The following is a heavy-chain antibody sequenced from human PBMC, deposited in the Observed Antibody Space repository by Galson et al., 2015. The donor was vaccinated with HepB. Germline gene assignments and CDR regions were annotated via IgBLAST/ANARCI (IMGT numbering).Heavy chain of an antibody. D-gene: IGHD3-22*01. CDR2: ISSSSSYI. CDR3: ARDHDTTSYYYYYGMDV. V-gene: IGHV3-21*01. CDR1: GFTFSSCS. Sequence: SLRLSCAASGFTFSSCSMNWVRQAPGKGLEWVSSISSSSSYIYYADSVKGRFTISRDNAKNSLYLQMNSLRAEDTAVYYCARDHDTTSYYYYYGMDVWGQGTTVTVSS. J-gene: IGHJ6*02.